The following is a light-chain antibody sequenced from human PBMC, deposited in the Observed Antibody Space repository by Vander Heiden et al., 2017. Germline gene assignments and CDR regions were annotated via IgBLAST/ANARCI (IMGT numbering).Light chain of an antibody. Sequence: DVVMTQSPLSLPVTLGQPASISCRSSQSLVYSDGNTSLNWFQQRPGQSPRRLIYKVSNRDSGVPDRFSGSGSGTDFALKISRVEAEDVGVYYCMQGTHWPPAATFGQGTKLEIK. J-gene: IGKJ2*01. CDR3: MQGTHWPPAAT. CDR1: QSLVYSDGNTS. V-gene: IGKV2-30*01. CDR2: KVS.